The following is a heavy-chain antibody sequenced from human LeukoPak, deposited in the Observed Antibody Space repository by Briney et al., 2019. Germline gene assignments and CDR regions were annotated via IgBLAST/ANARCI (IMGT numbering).Heavy chain of an antibody. CDR1: GFTSSSYW. V-gene: IGHV3-7*01. D-gene: IGHD4-17*01. CDR2: INQDGSEK. CDR3: ARARRRTTVETAHYFDY. J-gene: IGHJ4*02. Sequence: PGGSLRLSCAGSGFTSSSYWMTWVRQAPGKGLEWVANINQDGSEKYYVDSVKGRFTISRDNAKNSLYLQMNSLRAEDTAVYYCARARRRTTVETAHYFDYWGQRTLVTASS.